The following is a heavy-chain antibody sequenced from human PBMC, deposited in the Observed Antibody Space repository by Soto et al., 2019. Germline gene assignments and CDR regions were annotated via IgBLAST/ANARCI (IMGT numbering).Heavy chain of an antibody. CDR1: GFRFTSYA. D-gene: IGHD3-16*01. V-gene: IGHV1-18*01. CDR3: PRDVAGGPPYGVAS. Sequence: QVHLVQSGAEVKKPGASVKVSCKASGFRFTSYAITWVRQAPGQGLEWMGWISAHNGNTKYAQNLQGRDTMSTDPSTSTDYMELWSLTTDATAVYYGPRDVAGGPPYGVASWGQGTLVTVCS. J-gene: IGHJ4*02. CDR2: ISAHNGNT.